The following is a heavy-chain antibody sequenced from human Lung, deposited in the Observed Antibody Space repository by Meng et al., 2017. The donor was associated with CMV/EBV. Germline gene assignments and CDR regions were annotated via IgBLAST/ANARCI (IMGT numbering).Heavy chain of an antibody. J-gene: IGHJ6*02. D-gene: IGHD3-16*01. V-gene: IGHV4-30-4*01. CDR2: IYYSGST. CDR1: GGSISSDDHY. CDR3: SRWSLVHYNMDV. Sequence: SCTVTGGSISSDDHYWSWIRQTPGKGLEWIGYIYYSGSTYYIPSLKSRVIMSVDTSKNHFSLNLTSVTAADTAVYYCSRWSLVHYNMDVWGQGTAVTVSS.